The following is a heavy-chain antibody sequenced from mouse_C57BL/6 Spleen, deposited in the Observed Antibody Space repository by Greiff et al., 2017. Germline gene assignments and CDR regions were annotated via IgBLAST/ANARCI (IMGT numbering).Heavy chain of an antibody. Sequence: QVQLQQPGAELVKPGASVKMSCKASGYTFTSYWITWVKQRPGQGLEWIGDIYPGSGSTNYNEKFKSKATLTVDTSSSTTYMQLSSLTSEDSAVYYCAREGDDGYYLDYWGQGTTLTVSS. V-gene: IGHV1-55*01. J-gene: IGHJ2*01. D-gene: IGHD2-3*01. CDR2: IYPGSGST. CDR1: GYTFTSYW. CDR3: AREGDDGYYLDY.